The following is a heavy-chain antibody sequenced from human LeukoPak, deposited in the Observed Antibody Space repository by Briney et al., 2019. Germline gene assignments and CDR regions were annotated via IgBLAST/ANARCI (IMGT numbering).Heavy chain of an antibody. CDR3: ARGMYSSSWSYYYYYYMDV. CDR1: GYIFTSYY. Sequence: ASVKVSCKASGYIFTSYYMYWVRQAPGQGLEWMGIINPSGGSIRYAQKFQGRVTMTRDTSTSTVYMELSSLRSEDTAVYYCARGMYSSSWSYYYYYYMDVWGKGTTVTVSS. CDR2: INPSGGSI. V-gene: IGHV1-46*01. D-gene: IGHD6-13*01. J-gene: IGHJ6*03.